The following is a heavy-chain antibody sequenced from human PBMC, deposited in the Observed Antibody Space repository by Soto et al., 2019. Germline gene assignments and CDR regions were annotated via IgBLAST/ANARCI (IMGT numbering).Heavy chain of an antibody. CDR3: AICAVLMATSGGWCNGFDP. D-gene: IGHD2-21*01. V-gene: IGHV3-23*01. J-gene: IGHJ5*02. CDR2: IRGTAT. Sequence: EVQLLESGGTLVQPGESLRLSCEVSGFSFSSFAMNWVGQAPGEGLEWVSSIRGTATSYADSVKGRFTISRDNSKNTVYLQMNTLRGEDTAVYYCAICAVLMATSGGWCNGFDPWGQGPLVIVSS. CDR1: GFSFSSFA.